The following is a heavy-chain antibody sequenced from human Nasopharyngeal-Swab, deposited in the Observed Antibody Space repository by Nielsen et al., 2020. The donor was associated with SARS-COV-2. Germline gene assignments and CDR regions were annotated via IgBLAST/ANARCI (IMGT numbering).Heavy chain of an antibody. D-gene: IGHD5-18*01. V-gene: IGHV3-49*04. CDR1: GFTSGDYA. CDR3: TRVGEDTAMVDFDY. CDR2: IRSKAYGGTT. J-gene: IGHJ4*02. Sequence: GSLRPSCTASGFTSGDYAMSWVRQAPGKGLEWVGFIRSKAYGGTTEYAASVKGRFTISRDDSKSIAYLQMNSLKTEDTAVYYCTRVGEDTAMVDFDYWGQGTLVTVSS.